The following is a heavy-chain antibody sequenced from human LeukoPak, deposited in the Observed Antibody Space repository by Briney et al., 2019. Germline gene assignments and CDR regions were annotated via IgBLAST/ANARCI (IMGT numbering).Heavy chain of an antibody. CDR3: GRDGGLHTNFDY. J-gene: IGHJ4*02. Sequence: GALRLPCVASGFSFRNYCMGWVRQAPGKGLEWVANTKPDGSAEYYADSVRGRFTASRDNANNLLYLQMNRLRAEDTAVYYCGRDGGLHTNFDYWGQGTLLTVSS. V-gene: IGHV3-7*01. CDR2: TKPDGSAE. CDR1: GFSFRNYC. D-gene: IGHD3-16*01.